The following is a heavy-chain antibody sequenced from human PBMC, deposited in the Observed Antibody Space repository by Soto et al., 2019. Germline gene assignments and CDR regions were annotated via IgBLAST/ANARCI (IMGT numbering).Heavy chain of an antibody. CDR2: IGPYGNSI. V-gene: IGHV3-11*04. J-gene: IGHJ5*02. Sequence: PGESLKISCAASGFSFRDYFMSWLRQAPGKGLEWVSYIGPYGNSIYYAASVKGRFTISRDNSKNTLYLQMNSLRAEDTAVYYCARDGSIAARPDVPEFDPWGQGTLVTVSS. CDR3: ARDGSIAARPDVPEFDP. D-gene: IGHD6-6*01. CDR1: GFSFRDYF.